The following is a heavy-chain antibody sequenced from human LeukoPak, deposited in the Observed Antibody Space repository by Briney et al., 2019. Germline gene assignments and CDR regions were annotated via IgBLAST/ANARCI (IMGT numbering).Heavy chain of an antibody. CDR3: ARQGYSSSWYPGY. V-gene: IGHV5-51*01. J-gene: IGHJ4*02. D-gene: IGHD6-13*01. CDR2: IYPGDSDT. Sequence: GESLQISCKGSGYSFTSYWIGWVRPMPGKGLEWMGIIYPGDSDTRYSPSFQGQVTISADKSISTAYLQWSSLKASDTAMYYCARQGYSSSWYPGYWGQGTLVTVSS. CDR1: GYSFTSYW.